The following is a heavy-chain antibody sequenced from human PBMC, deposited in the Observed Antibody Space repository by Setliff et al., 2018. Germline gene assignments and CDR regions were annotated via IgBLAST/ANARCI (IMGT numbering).Heavy chain of an antibody. V-gene: IGHV3-33*08. J-gene: IGHJ4*02. CDR3: ARARGYNFGYADS. CDR1: GFSFKNYW. Sequence: PGGSLRLSCATSGFSFKNYWMTWVRQAPGKGLEWVTLIWFDGSLKYYGDSVRGRFTVARDNSENTVHLQMNSLRADDTARYFCARARGYNFGYADSWGQGTLVTVSS. D-gene: IGHD5-12*01. CDR2: IWFDGSLK.